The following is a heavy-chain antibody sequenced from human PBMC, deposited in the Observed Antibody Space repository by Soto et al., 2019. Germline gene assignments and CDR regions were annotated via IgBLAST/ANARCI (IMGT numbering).Heavy chain of an antibody. CDR2: ISAYNGNT. CDR1: GYTFTSYG. J-gene: IGHJ6*02. D-gene: IGHD1-26*01. Sequence: ASVKVSCKASGYTFTSYGISWVRQAPGQGLEWMGWISAYNGNTNYAQKLQGRVTMTTDTSTSTAYMELRSLRSDDTAVYYCARDPGATVLSYSYGMDVCGQETTVTISS. V-gene: IGHV1-18*01. CDR3: ARDPGATVLSYSYGMDV.